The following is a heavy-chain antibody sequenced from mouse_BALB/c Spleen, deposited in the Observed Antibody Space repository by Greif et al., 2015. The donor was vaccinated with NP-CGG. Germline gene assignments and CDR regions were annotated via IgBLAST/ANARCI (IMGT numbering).Heavy chain of an antibody. CDR1: GYTFTSYW. CDR2: INPSNGRT. J-gene: IGHJ3*01. D-gene: IGHD1-2*01. CDR3: ARGDYYGYGAY. Sequence: QVQLQQSGAELVKPGASVKLSCKASGYTFTSYWMHWVKQRPGQGLEWIGEINPSNGRTNYNEKFKSKATLTVDKSSSTAYMQLSSLTSEDSAVYYCARGDYYGYGAYWGQGTLVTVSA. V-gene: IGHV1S81*02.